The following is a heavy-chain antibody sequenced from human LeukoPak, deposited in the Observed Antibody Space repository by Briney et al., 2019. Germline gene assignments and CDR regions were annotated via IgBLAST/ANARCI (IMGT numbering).Heavy chain of an antibody. V-gene: IGHV3-9*01. Sequence: GRSLRLSCAASGFTFDDYAMHWVRQAPGKGLEWVSGISRNSGSIGYADSVKGRFTISRDNAKNSLYLQMNSLRAEDTALYYCAKDINTMVRGVILNWGQGTLVTVSS. CDR2: ISRNSGSI. CDR3: AKDINTMVRGVILN. CDR1: GFTFDDYA. J-gene: IGHJ4*02. D-gene: IGHD3-10*01.